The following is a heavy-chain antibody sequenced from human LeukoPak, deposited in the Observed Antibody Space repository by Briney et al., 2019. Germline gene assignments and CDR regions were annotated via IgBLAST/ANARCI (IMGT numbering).Heavy chain of an antibody. V-gene: IGHV1-46*01. D-gene: IGHD1-26*01. CDR3: ARGDSGSYFY. J-gene: IGHJ4*02. CDR1: GYIFTSYY. Sequence: ASVKVSCKASGYIFTSYYMHWLRQAPGQGLEWMGLIKPTGGGTIYAEKFQGRVTMTRDTSTSTVYMELSNLRSEDTAVYYCARGDSGSYFYWGQGTLVTVSS. CDR2: IKPTGGGT.